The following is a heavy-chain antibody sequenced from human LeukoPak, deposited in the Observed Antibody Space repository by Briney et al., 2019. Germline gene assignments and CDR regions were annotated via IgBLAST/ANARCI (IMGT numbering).Heavy chain of an antibody. J-gene: IGHJ4*02. CDR3: AREAVAGTGIDY. D-gene: IGHD6-19*01. CDR1: GGSISSYY. CDR2: INSTGST. Sequence: PSETLSLTCTVSGGSISSYYWSWIRQPPGKGLEWLGYINSTGSTNYNPSLRSRVTISVDTSKNQFSLRLRSVTAADTAVYYCAREAVAGTGIDYWGQGTLVTVSS. V-gene: IGHV4-59*01.